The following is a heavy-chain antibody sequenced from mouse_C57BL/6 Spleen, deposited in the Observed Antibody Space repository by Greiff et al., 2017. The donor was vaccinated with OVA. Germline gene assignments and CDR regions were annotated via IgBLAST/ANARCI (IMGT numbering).Heavy chain of an antibody. CDR2: IHPNSGST. Sequence: VKLQQPGAELVKPGASVKLSCKASGYTFTSYWMHWVKQRHGHGLEWIGMIHPNSGSTNYNEKIKSKATLTVDKSSSTAYMQLSSLTSEDSAVYYCASIYYDYDYAMDYWGKGTSVTVSS. D-gene: IGHD2-4*01. CDR1: GYTFTSYW. J-gene: IGHJ4*01. V-gene: IGHV1-64*01. CDR3: ASIYYDYDYAMDY.